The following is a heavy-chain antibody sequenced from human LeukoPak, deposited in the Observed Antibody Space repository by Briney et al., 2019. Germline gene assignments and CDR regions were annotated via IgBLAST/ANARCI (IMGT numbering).Heavy chain of an antibody. CDR2: ISGGGGSI. CDR1: GFSVTDNY. D-gene: IGHD6-19*01. CDR3: ARPYSSGWDNWFDP. Sequence: GGSLRLSCAASGFSVTDNYMNWVRQAPGKGLEWVSAISGGGGSIYYADSVKGRFTISRDNAKNSLYLQMNSLRAEDTAVYYCARPYSSGWDNWFDPWGQGTLVTVSS. J-gene: IGHJ5*02. V-gene: IGHV3-69-1*02.